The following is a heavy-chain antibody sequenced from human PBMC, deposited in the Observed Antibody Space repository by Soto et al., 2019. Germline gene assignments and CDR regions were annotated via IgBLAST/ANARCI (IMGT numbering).Heavy chain of an antibody. D-gene: IGHD3-3*01. V-gene: IGHV4-59*01. CDR2: IYYSGST. CDR3: ARVEWLRYYYYMDV. CDR1: GGSISSYY. J-gene: IGHJ6*03. Sequence: SETLSLTCTVSGGSISSYYWSWIRQPPGKGLEWIGYIYYSGSTNYNPSLKSRVTISVDTSKNQFSLKLSSVTAADTAVYYCARVEWLRYYYYMDVWGKGTTVTVSS.